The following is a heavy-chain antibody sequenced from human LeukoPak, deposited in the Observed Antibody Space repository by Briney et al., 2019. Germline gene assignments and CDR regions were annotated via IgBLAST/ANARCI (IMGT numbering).Heavy chain of an antibody. Sequence: PSETLSLTCTVSGGSISSYYWSWIRQPPGKGLERVGNIYYSGSTNYNPSLNSRVTISVDTAKNQFSLKLSSVTDADTAVYYCTRGSIAYYYMDVWGKGTTVTISS. J-gene: IGHJ6*03. CDR2: IYYSGST. CDR1: GGSISSYY. V-gene: IGHV4-59*01. CDR3: TRGSIAYYYMDV. D-gene: IGHD3-22*01.